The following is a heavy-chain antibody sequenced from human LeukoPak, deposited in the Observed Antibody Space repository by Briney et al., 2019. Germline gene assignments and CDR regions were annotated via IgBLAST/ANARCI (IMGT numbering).Heavy chain of an antibody. CDR2: IYHDGST. Sequence: SGTLSPTCVVSGGSISSSNWWGWVRQPPGKGLEWIGEIYHDGSTNYNPSLKSRVTISIDKSKNQFSLKLSSVTAADTAVYYCARDNYYDSSGYYSVWFDPWGQGTLVTVSS. D-gene: IGHD3-22*01. J-gene: IGHJ5*02. V-gene: IGHV4-4*02. CDR1: GGSISSSNW. CDR3: ARDNYYDSSGYYSVWFDP.